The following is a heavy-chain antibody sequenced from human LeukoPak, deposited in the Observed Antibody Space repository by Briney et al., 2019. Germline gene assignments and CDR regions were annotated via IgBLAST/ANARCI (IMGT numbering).Heavy chain of an antibody. CDR3: ARQEYCSGASCYTWFDP. Sequence: GGSLKISCKDSGYSINNYWIAWVRQMPGKGLEWMGIIYPADSDIRYSPSFQGQVTTSADKSISTAYLQWNSLKASDTAMYYCARQEYCSGASCYTWFDPWGQGTLVTVSS. D-gene: IGHD2-15*01. J-gene: IGHJ5*02. V-gene: IGHV5-51*01. CDR1: GYSINNYW. CDR2: IYPADSDI.